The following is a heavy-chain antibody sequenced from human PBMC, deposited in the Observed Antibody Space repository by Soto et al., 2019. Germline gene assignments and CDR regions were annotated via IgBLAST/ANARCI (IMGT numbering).Heavy chain of an antibody. V-gene: IGHV1-8*01. CDR1: YD. J-gene: IGHJ3*01. CDR3: EGTHCDRWCRTVFDF. CDR2: MNPNSGNT. D-gene: IGHD2-8*01. Sequence: YDSSCRRNTTKQGLEWMGWMNPNSGNTGYAQKFQGRVTMTRNTSISTAYMELSSLRSEDTAVYYCEGTHCDRWCRTVFDFWGNGTMVLVSP.